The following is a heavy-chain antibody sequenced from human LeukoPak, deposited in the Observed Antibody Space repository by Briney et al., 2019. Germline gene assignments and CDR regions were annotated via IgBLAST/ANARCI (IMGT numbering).Heavy chain of an antibody. CDR3: ARVRGLEWLLKHLDS. Sequence: GGSLRLSCAASGFTFSSYSMSWVRQAPGKGLEWVSSISGSGSYIYYADSVKGRFTISRDNAKNSLYLQMNSLRAEDTAIYYCARVRGLEWLLKHLDSWGQGTLVTVSS. J-gene: IGHJ4*02. D-gene: IGHD3-3*01. CDR1: GFTFSSYS. CDR2: ISGSGSYI. V-gene: IGHV3-21*01.